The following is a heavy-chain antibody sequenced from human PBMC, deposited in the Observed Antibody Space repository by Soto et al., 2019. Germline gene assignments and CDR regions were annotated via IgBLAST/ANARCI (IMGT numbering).Heavy chain of an antibody. D-gene: IGHD2-21*01. Sequence: AASVKVSCKASGFTFSSSAVQWVRQARGQRPEWIGWIVVDSGDTKYTQRLQERVTITRDMSASTVFMELSSLRSEDPAVYDCAAGAHFSGAQGGGSCWIGLDAWGQGTMVTVSS. V-gene: IGHV1-58*01. CDR3: AAGAHFSGAQGGGSCWIGLDA. CDR1: GFTFSSSA. J-gene: IGHJ6*02. CDR2: IVVDSGDT.